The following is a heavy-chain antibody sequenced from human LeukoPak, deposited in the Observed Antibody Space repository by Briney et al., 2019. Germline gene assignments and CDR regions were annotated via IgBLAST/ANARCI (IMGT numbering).Heavy chain of an antibody. CDR3: ARTLAEDRIWFGELQFFDY. J-gene: IGHJ4*02. D-gene: IGHD3-10*01. CDR1: GGSISSYY. Sequence: PSETLSLTCTVSGGSISSYYWSWIRQPPGKGLEWIGYIYYSGSTNYNPSLKSRVTISVDTSKNQFSLKLSSVTAADTAVYYCARTLAEDRIWFGELQFFDYWGQGTLVTVSS. V-gene: IGHV4-59*08. CDR2: IYYSGST.